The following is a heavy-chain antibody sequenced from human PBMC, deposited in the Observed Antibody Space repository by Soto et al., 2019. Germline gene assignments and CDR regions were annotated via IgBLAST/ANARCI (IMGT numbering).Heavy chain of an antibody. CDR1: GGSFSGYY. Sequence: SETLSLTCAVYGGSFSGYYWSWIRQPPGKGLEWIGEINHSGSTNYNPSLKSRVTISVDTSRNQFSLKMSSVTAADTAVYFCARHGHNIYGFDVWGRGTTVTLSS. V-gene: IGHV4-34*01. CDR2: INHSGST. CDR3: ARHGHNIYGFDV. J-gene: IGHJ6*01. D-gene: IGHD1-1*01.